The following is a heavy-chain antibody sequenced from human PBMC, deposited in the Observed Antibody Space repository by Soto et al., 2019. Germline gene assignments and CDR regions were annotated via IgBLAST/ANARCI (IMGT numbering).Heavy chain of an antibody. CDR2: MNPNSGNT. J-gene: IGHJ6*02. Sequence: ASVKVSCKASGYTFTSYDVNWVRQATGQGLEWMGWMNPNSGNTGYAQKFQGRVTMTRNTSISTAYMELSSLRSEDTAVYYCARVGITIFGDYYYGMDVWGQGTTVTVSS. V-gene: IGHV1-8*01. CDR1: GYTFTSYD. D-gene: IGHD3-3*01. CDR3: ARVGITIFGDYYYGMDV.